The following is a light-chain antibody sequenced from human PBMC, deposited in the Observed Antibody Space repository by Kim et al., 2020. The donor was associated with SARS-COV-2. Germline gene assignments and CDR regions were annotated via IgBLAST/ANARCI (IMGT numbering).Light chain of an antibody. CDR1: QSINRN. J-gene: IGKJ5*01. V-gene: IGKV1-39*01. Sequence: DIQMTQSPSSLSASVGDRVTITCRARQSINRNLNWYQQKPGKAPNLLIYTTSTLQSGVPSRFSGSGSGSFFTLTISNLQPEDFATFYSQKSHSTPITFGQGTRLESK. CDR2: TTS. CDR3: QKSHSTPIT.